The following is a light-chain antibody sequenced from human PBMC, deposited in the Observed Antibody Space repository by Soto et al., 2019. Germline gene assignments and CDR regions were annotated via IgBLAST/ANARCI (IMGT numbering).Light chain of an antibody. J-gene: IGKJ4*01. Sequence: DIQMTQSPSTLSASVGDRVTITCRASQSISGWLAWHQVKPGRAPKVLIYKASSVQRGVPPRFSGSGSGTEFTLTISSLQPDDFASYYCQQYQSYPLTFGGGTKVEIK. V-gene: IGKV1-5*03. CDR2: KAS. CDR3: QQYQSYPLT. CDR1: QSISGW.